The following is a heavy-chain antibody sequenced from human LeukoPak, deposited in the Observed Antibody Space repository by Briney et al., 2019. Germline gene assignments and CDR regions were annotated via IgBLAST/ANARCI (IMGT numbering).Heavy chain of an antibody. J-gene: IGHJ6*03. CDR1: GGSISSSSYY. CDR3: ASYIVVVPAAQYHPDYYYYYMDV. CDR2: IYYSGST. D-gene: IGHD2-2*01. Sequence: PSETLSLTCTVSGGSISSSSYYWGWIRQPPGKGLEWIGSIYYSGSTYYNPSLKSRVTISVDTSKNQFSLKLSSVTAADTAVYYCASYIVVVPAAQYHPDYYYYYMDVWGKGTTVTVSS. V-gene: IGHV4-39*07.